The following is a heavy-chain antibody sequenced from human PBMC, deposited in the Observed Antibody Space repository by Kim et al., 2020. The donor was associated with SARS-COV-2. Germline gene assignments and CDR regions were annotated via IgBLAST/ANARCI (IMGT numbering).Heavy chain of an antibody. V-gene: IGHV3-23*01. CDR1: GFSFSDYA. D-gene: IGHD5-12*01. CDR3: AKEMVIIVAVSRTSWFAP. Sequence: GGSLRLSCAASGFSFSDYAMSWVRQAPGKGLEWVSTASGSGAITYYSDSVKGRFTISRDNSNNTVFLQMSSLRAEDTATYYCAKEMVIIVAVSRTSWFAPWGQGTLVTVSS. J-gene: IGHJ5*02. CDR2: ASGSGAIT.